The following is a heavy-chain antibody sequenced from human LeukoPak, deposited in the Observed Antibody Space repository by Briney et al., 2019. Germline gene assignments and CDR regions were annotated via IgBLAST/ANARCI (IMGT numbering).Heavy chain of an antibody. V-gene: IGHV3-9*03. Sequence: TLRLSYAVSGFPFDDYAMQWVRQAPGKGLEGGSGISWNRGSIGYAASVKGRLAISRDNAKNYLYLQMNSLRAEDMALYYCAKNLLRKTAAGKRDAFDIWGEGTIVTVSS. CDR3: AKNLLRKTAAGKRDAFDI. J-gene: IGHJ3*02. D-gene: IGHD6-13*01. CDR1: GFPFDDYA. CDR2: ISWNRGSI.